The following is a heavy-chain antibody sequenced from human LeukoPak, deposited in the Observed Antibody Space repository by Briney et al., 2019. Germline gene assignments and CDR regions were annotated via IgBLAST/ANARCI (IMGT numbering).Heavy chain of an antibody. V-gene: IGHV4-34*01. D-gene: IGHD3-10*01. CDR3: ARGDLLLWFGELPRINKGAYYFDY. CDR1: GGSFSGYY. Sequence: SETLSLTCAVYGGSFSGYYWSWIRQPPGKGLEWIGEINHSGSTNYNPSLKSRVTISVDTSKNQFSLKLSSVTAADTAVYYCARGDLLLWFGELPRINKGAYYFDYWGQGTLVTVSS. CDR2: INHSGST. J-gene: IGHJ4*02.